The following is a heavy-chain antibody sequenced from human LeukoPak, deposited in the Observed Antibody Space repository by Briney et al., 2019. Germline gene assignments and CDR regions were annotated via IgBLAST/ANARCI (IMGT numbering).Heavy chain of an antibody. J-gene: IGHJ4*02. CDR2: ISYSGNT. D-gene: IGHD6-13*01. Sequence: KPSETLSLTCTVSGGSISSYYSSWIRQPPGKGLEWIGYISYSGNTNYNPSLKSRVTISVDTSKNQFSLKLSSVTAADTAVYYCARQGGYIAPLALWDQGTLVTVSA. CDR1: GGSISSYY. CDR3: ARQGGYIAPLAL. V-gene: IGHV4-59*08.